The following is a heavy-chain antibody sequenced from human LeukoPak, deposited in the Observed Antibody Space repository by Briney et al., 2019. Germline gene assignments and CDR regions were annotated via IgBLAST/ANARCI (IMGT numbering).Heavy chain of an antibody. CDR3: ARYYDILTGYYTRYDAFDI. CDR2: IYYSGST. J-gene: IGHJ3*02. Sequence: SETLSLTCTVSGGSISSYYWSWIRQPPGKGLEWIGYIYYSGSTNYNPSLKSRVTISVDTSKNQFSLKLSSVTAADTAVYYCARYYDILTGYYTRYDAFDIWGQGTMVTVSS. D-gene: IGHD3-9*01. V-gene: IGHV4-59*01. CDR1: GGSISSYY.